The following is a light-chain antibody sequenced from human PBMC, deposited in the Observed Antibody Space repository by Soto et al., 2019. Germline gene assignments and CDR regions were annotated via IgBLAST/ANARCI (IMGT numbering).Light chain of an antibody. Sequence: EIVLTQSPGTLSLSPGEGATVSCRASQSVNSNYLAWFQQKPGQAPRLLIYSTSNRATGIPDRFSGSGSGTDFTLTISRLEPEDFVVYYCQQYDKSPWTFGQGTKVEIK. CDR1: QSVNSNY. J-gene: IGKJ1*01. CDR3: QQYDKSPWT. V-gene: IGKV3-20*01. CDR2: STS.